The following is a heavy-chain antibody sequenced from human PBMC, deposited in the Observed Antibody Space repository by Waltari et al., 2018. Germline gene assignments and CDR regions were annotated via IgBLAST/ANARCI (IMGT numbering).Heavy chain of an antibody. D-gene: IGHD2-21*02. Sequence: QLRLQESGPGLVKPSDTLSLTCTVSGASISSTNYYWGWIRQPPGKGLEWIGSIYYSGNTYYNPSLKSRVTMSADTSKNQFSLKLSSVTAADTAVYYCARHQDWVVVSATWFDPWGQGTLVTVSS. CDR1: GASISSTNYY. CDR3: ARHQDWVVVSATWFDP. V-gene: IGHV4-39*01. CDR2: IYYSGNT. J-gene: IGHJ5*02.